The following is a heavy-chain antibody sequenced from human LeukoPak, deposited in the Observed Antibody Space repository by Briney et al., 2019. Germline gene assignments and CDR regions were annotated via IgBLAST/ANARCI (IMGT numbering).Heavy chain of an antibody. V-gene: IGHV4-61*02. CDR2: ISSSGST. D-gene: IGHD6-13*01. CDR3: AREEILAAAGNFDY. Sequence: SETLSLTCAVSGDSISSGDYYWSRIRQPAGKGLEWIGRISSSGSTNYNPSLKSRVTISVDTSKNQFSLKLSSVTAADTAVYYCAREEILAAAGNFDYWGQGTLVTVSS. CDR1: GDSISSGDYY. J-gene: IGHJ4*02.